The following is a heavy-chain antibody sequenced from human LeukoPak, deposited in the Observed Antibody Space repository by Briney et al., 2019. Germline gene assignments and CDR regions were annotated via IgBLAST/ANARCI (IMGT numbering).Heavy chain of an antibody. CDR1: GGSISSSSYY. CDR3: ARGGRGVIITPYFDY. V-gene: IGHV4-39*07. CDR2: IYYSGST. J-gene: IGHJ4*02. D-gene: IGHD3-10*01. Sequence: SETLSLTCTVSGGSISSSSYYWGWIRQPPGKGLEWIGSIYYSGSTYFNPSLKSRVTISVDTSKNQFSLKLSSVTAADTAVYYCARGGRGVIITPYFDYWGQGTLVTVSS.